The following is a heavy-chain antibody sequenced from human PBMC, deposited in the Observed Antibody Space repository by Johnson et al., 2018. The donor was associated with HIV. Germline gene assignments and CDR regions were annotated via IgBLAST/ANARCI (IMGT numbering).Heavy chain of an antibody. Sequence: VQLVESGGGLVQPGGSLRLSCAASGLTVSSNYMSWVRQAPGKGLEWVSLIYSGGTTYYADSVKGRFTISRDNSKNTLYLQMNSLRAEDTAVYYCARAFLHSSGWGPALPDAFDIWVQGTMVTVSS. J-gene: IGHJ3*02. D-gene: IGHD6-19*01. CDR1: GLTVSSNY. CDR3: ARAFLHSSGWGPALPDAFDI. V-gene: IGHV3-66*01. CDR2: IYSGGTT.